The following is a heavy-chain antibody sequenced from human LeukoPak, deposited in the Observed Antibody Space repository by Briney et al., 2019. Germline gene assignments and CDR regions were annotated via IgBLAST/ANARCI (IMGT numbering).Heavy chain of an antibody. D-gene: IGHD5-12*01. CDR2: IYYSGSA. Sequence: SETLSLTCTVSGGSISSYYWSWVRQPPGKGLEWIGYIYYSGSANYNPSLKSLLTTSLHTSNNHFSLNLSSVTAPDTALYYCARRTLIWHIVATISLPYYFYYWLQGTLVTVSS. J-gene: IGHJ4*02. CDR1: GGSISSYY. V-gene: IGHV4-59*12. CDR3: ARRTLIWHIVATISLPYYFYY.